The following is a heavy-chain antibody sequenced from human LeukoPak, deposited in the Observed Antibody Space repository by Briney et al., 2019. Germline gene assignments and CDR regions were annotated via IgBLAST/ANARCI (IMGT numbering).Heavy chain of an antibody. J-gene: IGHJ4*02. CDR1: GYTFTSYG. V-gene: IGHV1-18*01. CDR3: ARDAPDGSSWL. Sequence: EASVKVSCKASGYTFTSYGISWVRQAPGHGLEWMGWISAYNGTTNYAQKLQGRVTMTTDTSTSTAYMELRSLRSDDTAVYYCARDAPDGSSWLWGQGTLVTVSS. CDR2: ISAYNGTT. D-gene: IGHD6-13*01.